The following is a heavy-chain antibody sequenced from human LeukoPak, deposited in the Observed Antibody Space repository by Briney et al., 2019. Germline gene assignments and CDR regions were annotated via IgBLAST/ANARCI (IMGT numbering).Heavy chain of an antibody. CDR2: ISGSGGST. CDR1: GFTFSSYA. Sequence: GGSLRLSCAASGFTFSSYAMSWVRQAPGKGLEWVTTISGSGGSTYYGDAVKGRFTISRDNSKNTLYLQIKSLRAEDTAVYYCASSYTYYYNSVGYYYDYWGQGTLVTVSS. D-gene: IGHD3-22*01. CDR3: ASSYTYYYNSVGYYYDY. J-gene: IGHJ4*02. V-gene: IGHV3-23*01.